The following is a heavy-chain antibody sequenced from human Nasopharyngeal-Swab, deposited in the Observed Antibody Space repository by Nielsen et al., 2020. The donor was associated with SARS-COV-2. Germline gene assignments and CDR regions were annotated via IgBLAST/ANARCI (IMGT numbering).Heavy chain of an antibody. CDR2: ISSSGSI. D-gene: IGHD1-26*01. CDR3: ARVMRGRYEGDS. V-gene: IGHV3-69-1*01. J-gene: IGHJ4*02. CDR1: GGSISSGGYY. Sequence: ETLSLTCTVSGGSISSGGYYWSWIRQAPGKGLEWVSYISSSGSIQYADSVKGRFTTSRDNAKNSLYLQMNSLRAEDTAVYYCARVMRGRYEGDSWGQGTLVTVSS.